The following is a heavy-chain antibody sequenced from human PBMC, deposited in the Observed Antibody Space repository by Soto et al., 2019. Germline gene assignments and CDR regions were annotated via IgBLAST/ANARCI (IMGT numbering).Heavy chain of an antibody. CDR1: GFPFGENA. CDR3: AKEDTSSGSLDY. V-gene: IGHV3-23*01. D-gene: IGHD6-19*01. J-gene: IGHJ4*02. CDR2: ISDSGATT. Sequence: PAGCLRLSCAASGFPFGENAMSWVRQAPGKGLEWVSGISDSGATTYYVDSVRGRFTISRDNSKNTLYLQMKSLRAEDSASYYCAKEDTSSGSLDYWGQGALVTVSS.